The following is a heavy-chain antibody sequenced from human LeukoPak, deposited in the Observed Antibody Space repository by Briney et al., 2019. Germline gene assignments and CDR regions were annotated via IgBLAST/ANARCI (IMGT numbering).Heavy chain of an antibody. J-gene: IGHJ3*02. D-gene: IGHD6-6*01. CDR2: IFNSENT. CDR1: GVSISCYY. V-gene: IGHV4-4*07. CDR3: ARGPVTARSAAFDI. Sequence: SETLSLTCSVSGVSISCYYWSWIRQPAGKELEWIGRIFNSENTNYNPSLKSRITMSVDTSKNQFSLKLSSVTAADTAVYYCARGPVTARSAAFDIWGQGTMVTVSS.